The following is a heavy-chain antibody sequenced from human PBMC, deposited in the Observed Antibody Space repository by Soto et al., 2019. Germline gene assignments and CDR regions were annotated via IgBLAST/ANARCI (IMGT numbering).Heavy chain of an antibody. CDR2: IYSGGST. D-gene: IGHD6-13*01. CDR1: GFTVSSNY. Sequence: GGSLRLSCAASGFTVSSNYMSWVRQAPGKGLEWASVIYSGGSTYYADSVKGRFTISRHNSKNTLYLQMNSLRAEDAAVYYCARDDSGSSWNYWGQGTLVTVAS. J-gene: IGHJ4*02. V-gene: IGHV3-53*04. CDR3: ARDDSGSSWNY.